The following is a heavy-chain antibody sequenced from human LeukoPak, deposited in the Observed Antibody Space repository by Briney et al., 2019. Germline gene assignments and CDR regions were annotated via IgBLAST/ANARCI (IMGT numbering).Heavy chain of an antibody. Sequence: PSETLSLTCSVSGASIKSTDYYWAWIRQSPGKGLEWIGSIYYSGSTYNNPSLQSRVTISVDTSKNQFSLKLSSVTAADAAVYYCARAYYDFWSGYQGPYYFDYWGQGTLVTVSS. V-gene: IGHV4-39*07. CDR3: ARAYYDFWSGYQGPYYFDY. CDR2: IYYSGST. J-gene: IGHJ4*02. CDR1: GASIKSTDYY. D-gene: IGHD3-3*01.